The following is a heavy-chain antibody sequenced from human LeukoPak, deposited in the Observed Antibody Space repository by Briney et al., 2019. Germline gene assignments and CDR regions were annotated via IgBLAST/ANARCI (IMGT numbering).Heavy chain of an antibody. J-gene: IGHJ3*02. Sequence: PSETLSLTCTVSGGSISNYYWSWIRQPPEKGLEWIGYIYYSGSSNYNTSLTSRVTISADTSKNQFSLKLSSVTAADTAVYYCTRHLHSGWSDDAFDIWGQGTMVTVSS. D-gene: IGHD6-19*01. CDR3: TRHLHSGWSDDAFDI. V-gene: IGHV4-59*08. CDR1: GGSISNYY. CDR2: IYYSGSS.